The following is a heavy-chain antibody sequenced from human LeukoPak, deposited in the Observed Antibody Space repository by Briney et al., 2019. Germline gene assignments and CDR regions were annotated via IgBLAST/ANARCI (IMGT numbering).Heavy chain of an antibody. D-gene: IGHD3-9*01. CDR1: GGTFSSFA. CDR3: ARAVDDSLAGYYWGDWFDP. CDR2: IITSLDSV. J-gene: IGHJ5*02. Sequence: GASVKVSCKASGGTFSSFAFSWVRQATGQGLEWMGRIITSLDSVNYAQKFQGRVTITADKSTSTAYMELSSLRSEDTAVYYCARAVDDSLAGYYWGDWFDPWGQGTPVTVSS. V-gene: IGHV1-69*04.